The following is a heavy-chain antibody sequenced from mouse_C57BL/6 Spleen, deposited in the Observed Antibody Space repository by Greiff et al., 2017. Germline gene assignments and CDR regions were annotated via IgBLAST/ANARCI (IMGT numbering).Heavy chain of an antibody. Sequence: EVQLQQSGPELVKPGASVKISCKASGYTFTDYYMNWVQQSHGKSLEWIGDINPNNGGTSYNQKFKGKATLTVDKSSSTAYMELRSLTSEDSAVYYCARGELGVFDYWGQGTTLTVSS. CDR1: GYTFTDYY. V-gene: IGHV1-26*01. D-gene: IGHD4-1*01. J-gene: IGHJ2*01. CDR2: INPNNGGT. CDR3: ARGELGVFDY.